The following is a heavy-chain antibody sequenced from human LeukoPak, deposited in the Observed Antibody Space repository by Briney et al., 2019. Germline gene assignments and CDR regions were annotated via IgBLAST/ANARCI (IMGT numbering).Heavy chain of an antibody. V-gene: IGHV3-11*01. CDR2: ISSSGDII. CDR3: ARRKHSSGWSPNEFYFDS. CDR1: GFTFSDYY. D-gene: IGHD6-13*01. J-gene: IGHJ4*02. Sequence: GGSLRLSCAASGFTFSDYYMSWIRQAPGKGLEWVSYISSSGDIIYYAHSVKGRFTISRDNAKDSLYLQMNSLRADDTAVYYCARRKHSSGWSPNEFYFDSWGQGTLVTVSS.